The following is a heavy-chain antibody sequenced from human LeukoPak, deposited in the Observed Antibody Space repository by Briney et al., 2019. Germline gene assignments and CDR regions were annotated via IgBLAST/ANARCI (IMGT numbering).Heavy chain of an antibody. V-gene: IGHV4-59*13. CDR2: IYYSGST. Sequence: PSETLSLTCTVSGGSISSYYWSWIRQPPGKALEWIGYIYYSGSTNYNPSLKSRVTISVDTSKNQFSLKLSSVTAADTAVYYCARVRYGDIVDYWGQGTLVTVSS. D-gene: IGHD4-17*01. CDR1: GGSISSYY. J-gene: IGHJ4*02. CDR3: ARVRYGDIVDY.